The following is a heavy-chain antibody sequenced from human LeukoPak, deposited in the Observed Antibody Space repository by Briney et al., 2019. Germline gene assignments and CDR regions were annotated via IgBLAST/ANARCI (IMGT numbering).Heavy chain of an antibody. V-gene: IGHV4-4*07. CDR3: TIDGVGLLWFEYNWFDP. D-gene: IGHD3-10*01. Sequence: SETLSLTCTVSGGAISSYYWSWIRQPAGKGLEWIGRIYTSGSTNYNPSLKSRVTMSVDTSKNQFSLKLSSVTAAPCAVDYWTIDGVGLLWFEYNWFDPSSQGNLVTVSS. CDR1: GGAISSYY. J-gene: IGHJ5*02. CDR2: IYTSGST.